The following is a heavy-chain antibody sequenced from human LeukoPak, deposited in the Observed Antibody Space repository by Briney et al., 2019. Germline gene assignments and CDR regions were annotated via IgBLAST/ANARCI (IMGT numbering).Heavy chain of an antibody. V-gene: IGHV4-59*12. CDR3: ARGYNARGSSSWYGNYYYGMDV. J-gene: IGHJ6*02. D-gene: IGHD6-13*01. Sequence: SETLSLTCTVSGGSISSCYWSWIRQPPGKGLEWIGYIYYSGSTNYNPSLKSRVTISVDTSKNQFSLKLSSVTAADTAVYYCARGYNARGSSSWYGNYYYGMDVWGQGTTVTVSS. CDR2: IYYSGST. CDR1: GGSISSCY.